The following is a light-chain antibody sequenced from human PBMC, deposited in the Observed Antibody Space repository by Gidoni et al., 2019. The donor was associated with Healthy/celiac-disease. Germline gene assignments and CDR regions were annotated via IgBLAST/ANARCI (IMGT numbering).Light chain of an antibody. Sequence: EIVMTQSPATLSVSPGERATLSRRASQSVSSNLAWYQQKPGQAPRLLIYVASTRATGIPARFSGSGSGTEFTLTISSLQSEDFAVYYCQQYNNWRTFGQGTKVEIK. CDR2: VAS. CDR1: QSVSSN. V-gene: IGKV3-15*01. J-gene: IGKJ1*01. CDR3: QQYNNWRT.